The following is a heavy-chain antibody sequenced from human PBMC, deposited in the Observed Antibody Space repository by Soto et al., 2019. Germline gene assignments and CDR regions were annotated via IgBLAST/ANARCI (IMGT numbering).Heavy chain of an antibody. J-gene: IGHJ4*02. CDR1: GGSISSGDYY. CDR3: ARGPPTYFYDSSGYYPFHY. V-gene: IGHV4-30-4*01. D-gene: IGHD3-22*01. Sequence: TLSLTCTVSGGSISSGDYYWSWIRQPPGKGLEWIGYIYYRGSYYYNPSLKSRITISIDTSKNQFSLKLSSVTAADTAVYYCARGPPTYFYDSSGYYPFHYWGQGTLVTVSS. CDR2: IYYRGSY.